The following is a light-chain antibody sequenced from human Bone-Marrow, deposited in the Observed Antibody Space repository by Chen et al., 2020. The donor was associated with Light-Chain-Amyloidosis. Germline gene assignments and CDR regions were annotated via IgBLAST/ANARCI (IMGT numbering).Light chain of an antibody. CDR1: NIGSTS. CDR2: DDS. CDR3: SSYAGTYTWV. J-gene: IGLJ3*02. Sequence: SYVLTQPSSVSVAPGQTATIACGGNNIGSTSVHWYQQTPGQAPLLVVYDDSDRPSGIPDRFSGSQSGSTASLTISRLLADDESDYFCSSYAGTYTWVFGGGTKLTVL. V-gene: IGLV3-21*02.